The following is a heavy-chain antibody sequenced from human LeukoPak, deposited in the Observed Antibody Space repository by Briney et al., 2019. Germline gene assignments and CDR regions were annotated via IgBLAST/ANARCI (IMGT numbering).Heavy chain of an antibody. CDR1: GCSFTSYG. J-gene: IGHJ4*02. Sequence: VASVKVSFKASGCSFTSYGISWVRQAPGQGLEWMGWISAYNGNTNYAQKLQGRVTMTTDTSTSTAYMELRSLRSDNTAVYYCASRLGFREIDSGCFDYWGQGTLVTVSS. D-gene: IGHD3-10*01. CDR2: ISAYNGNT. V-gene: IGHV1-18*01. CDR3: ASRLGFREIDSGCFDY.